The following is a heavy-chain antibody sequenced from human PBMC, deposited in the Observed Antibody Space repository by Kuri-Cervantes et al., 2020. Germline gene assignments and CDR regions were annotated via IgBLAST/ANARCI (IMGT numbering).Heavy chain of an antibody. J-gene: IGHJ3*02. CDR1: GYSISSGYY. CDR2: IYHSGSA. CDR3: ARGLVVVPAARKVGAFDI. Sequence: SETLSLTCTVSGYSISSGYYWGWIRQPPGKGLEWIGNIYHSGSAYYNPSLKSRVTISVDTSKNQFSLKLSSVTAADTAVYYCARGLVVVPAARKVGAFDIWGQGTMVTVSS. V-gene: IGHV4-38-2*02. D-gene: IGHD2-2*01.